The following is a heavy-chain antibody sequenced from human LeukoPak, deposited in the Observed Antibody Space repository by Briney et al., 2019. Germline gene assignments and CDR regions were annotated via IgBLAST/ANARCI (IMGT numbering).Heavy chain of an antibody. V-gene: IGHV4-34*01. CDR2: INHNKST. Sequence: SETLSLTCAVYGGPFSSYYWTWIRQSPGKGPEWIGEINHNKSTNYNPSLESRVTISVDTSKNQFSLNLTSVTAADTAVYYCAHSNSSLPTDSWGQGNLVIVS. CDR3: AHSNSSLPTDS. D-gene: IGHD6-6*01. J-gene: IGHJ4*02. CDR1: GGPFSSYY.